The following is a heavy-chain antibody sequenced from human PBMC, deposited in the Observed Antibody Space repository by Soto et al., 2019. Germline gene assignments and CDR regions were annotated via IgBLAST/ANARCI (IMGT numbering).Heavy chain of an antibody. CDR3: ASRIAAAGLDY. D-gene: IGHD6-13*01. J-gene: IGHJ4*02. CDR2: ISYDGSNK. V-gene: IGHV3-30*03. Sequence: QVQLAESGGGVVQPGRSLRLSCAASGFTFSSYGMHWVRQAPGKGLEWVAVISYDGSNKYYADSVKGRFTISRDNSKNTLYLQMNSLRAEDTAVYYCASRIAAAGLDYWGQGTLVTVSS. CDR1: GFTFSSYG.